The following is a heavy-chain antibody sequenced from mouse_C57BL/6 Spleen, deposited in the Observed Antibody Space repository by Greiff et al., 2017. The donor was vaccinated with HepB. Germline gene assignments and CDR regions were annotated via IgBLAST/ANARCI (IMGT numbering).Heavy chain of an antibody. CDR1: GYSITSGYY. V-gene: IGHV3-6*01. CDR2: ISYDGSN. Sequence: EVKLVESGPGLVKPSQSLSLTCSVPGYSITSGYYWNWIRQFPGNKLEWMGYISYDGSNNYNPSLKNRISITRDTSKNQFFLKLNSVTTEDTATYYCAILLRSYFDYWGQGTTLTVSS. J-gene: IGHJ2*01. CDR3: AILLRSYFDY. D-gene: IGHD1-1*01.